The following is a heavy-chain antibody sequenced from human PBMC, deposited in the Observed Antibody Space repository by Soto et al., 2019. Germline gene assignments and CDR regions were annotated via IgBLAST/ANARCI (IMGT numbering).Heavy chain of an antibody. V-gene: IGHV1-2*02. CDR3: ARDPWDDGGVTLDY. J-gene: IGHJ4*02. D-gene: IGHD1-1*01. Sequence: QVQLVQSGAEVKKPGASVKVSCKPSGYTFTNYFIQWLRQAPGQGLEWMGWINPKDGGTNYAQRFQGRVAVTMDTSISTAYMELSRLTSDDTAVYYCARDPWDDGGVTLDYWGQGTLVTVSS. CDR2: INPKDGGT. CDR1: GYTFTNYF.